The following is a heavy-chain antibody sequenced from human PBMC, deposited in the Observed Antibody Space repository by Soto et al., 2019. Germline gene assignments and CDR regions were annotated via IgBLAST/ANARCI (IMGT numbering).Heavy chain of an antibody. CDR1: GFTFDDYA. Sequence: PGGSLRLSCAASGFTFDDYAMHWVRQAPGKGLEWVSGISWNSGSIGYADSVKGRFTSSRDNAKNSLYLQMNSLRAEDTALYYCAKDIPRSIVGATTRTGGAFDIWGQGTMVTVSS. CDR2: ISWNSGSI. D-gene: IGHD1-26*01. J-gene: IGHJ3*02. V-gene: IGHV3-9*01. CDR3: AKDIPRSIVGATTRTGGAFDI.